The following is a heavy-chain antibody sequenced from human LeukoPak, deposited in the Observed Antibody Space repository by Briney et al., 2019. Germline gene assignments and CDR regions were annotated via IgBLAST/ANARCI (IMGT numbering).Heavy chain of an antibody. CDR3: ARDKAHSYGRYLDP. V-gene: IGHV4-59*01. CDR1: GGSISTYY. CDR2: ISNGNT. Sequence: SETLSLTCSVAGGSISTYYWNWIRQTPGKGLEWIGHISNGNTDYNPSLKSRVTISVDTSKNQFSLRLTSVTAADTGVYYCARDKAHSYGRYLDPWGQGALVIVSS. J-gene: IGHJ5*02. D-gene: IGHD5-18*01.